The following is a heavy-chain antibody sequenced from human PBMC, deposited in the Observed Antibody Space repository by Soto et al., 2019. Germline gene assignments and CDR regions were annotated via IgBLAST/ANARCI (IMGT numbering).Heavy chain of an antibody. CDR1: GYTFTSYD. D-gene: IGHD2-15*01. CDR3: ARRPRYCSGGSCYSVHFQH. CDR2: MNPNSGNT. J-gene: IGHJ1*01. Sequence: ASVKVSCKASGYTFTSYDINWARQATGQGLEWMGWMNPNSGNTGYAQKFQGRVTMTRNTSISTAYMELSSLRSEDTAVYYCARRPRYCSGGSCYSVHFQHWGQGTLVTVSS. V-gene: IGHV1-8*01.